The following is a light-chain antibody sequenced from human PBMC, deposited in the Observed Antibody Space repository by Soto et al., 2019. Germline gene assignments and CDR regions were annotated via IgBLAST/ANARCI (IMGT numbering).Light chain of an antibody. V-gene: IGLV1-44*01. CDR1: SSNIGSNT. Sequence: QSVLTQPPSASGTPGQRVTISCSGSSSNIGSNTVNWYQQLPGTAPKLLIYSNNQRPSGVPDRFSGSKSGTSASLAISGLQSEDEADYYCSSYAGNYVYVFGSGTKLTVL. J-gene: IGLJ1*01. CDR3: SSYAGNYVYV. CDR2: SNN.